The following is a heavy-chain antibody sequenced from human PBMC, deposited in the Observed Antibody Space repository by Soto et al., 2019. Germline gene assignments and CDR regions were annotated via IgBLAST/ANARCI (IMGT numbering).Heavy chain of an antibody. J-gene: IGHJ4*02. V-gene: IGHV3-15*07. Sequence: EAQLVESGGGLVKPGGSLRLSCAASGFTFSNTWMNWVRQAPGKGLEWVGRIKTETDGGTTDHAAPVKGRFTISRDDSKNTLYLQMNSLKTEDTAVYYCTTAYRGYWGQGTLVTVSS. CDR3: TTAYRGY. CDR1: GFTFSNTW. D-gene: IGHD2-2*02. CDR2: IKTETDGGTT.